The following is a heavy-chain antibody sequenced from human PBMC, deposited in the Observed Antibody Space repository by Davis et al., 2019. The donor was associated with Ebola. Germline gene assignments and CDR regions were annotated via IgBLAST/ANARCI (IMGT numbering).Heavy chain of an antibody. CDR3: ARDHENDFWGLMEMATIPTY. CDR1: GYTFTSYG. J-gene: IGHJ4*02. V-gene: IGHV1-18*04. Sequence: AASVKVSCKASGYTFTSYGISWVRQAPGQGLEWMGWISAYNGNTNYAQKLQGRVTMTTDTSTSTAYMELRSLRSDDTAVYYCARDHENDFWGLMEMATIPTYWGQGTLVTVSS. CDR2: ISAYNGNT. D-gene: IGHD5-24*01.